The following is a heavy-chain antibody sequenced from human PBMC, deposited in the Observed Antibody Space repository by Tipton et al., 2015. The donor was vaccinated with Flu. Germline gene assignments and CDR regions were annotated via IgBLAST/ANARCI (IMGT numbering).Heavy chain of an antibody. CDR2: IYPGDSDT. Sequence: QLVQSGAEVKKPGESQTISCQGSGYDFTSAWIAWVRLTPGKGLEWIGTIYPGDSDTTYNPSFEGQVTISAAKFISTAYLQWSSLPTSDSAIYFCARRSALDAFDILGHWTVLAVSP. CDR1: GYDFTSAW. J-gene: IGHJ3*02. CDR3: ARRSALDAFDI. V-gene: IGHV5-51*03.